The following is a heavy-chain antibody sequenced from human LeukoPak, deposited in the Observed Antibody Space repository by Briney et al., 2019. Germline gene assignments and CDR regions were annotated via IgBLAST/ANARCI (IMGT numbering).Heavy chain of an antibody. CDR1: GFTFSDYY. D-gene: IGHD5-24*01. CDR2: ISSSSSTI. Sequence: GGSLRLSRAASGFTFSDYYMSWIRQAPGKGLEWVSYISSSSSTIYYTDSVEGRFTISRDNAKNTLYLQMNSLRAEDTAVYYCARARRAYPLHFVDYWGQGTLVTVSS. J-gene: IGHJ4*02. V-gene: IGHV3-11*04. CDR3: ARARRAYPLHFVDY.